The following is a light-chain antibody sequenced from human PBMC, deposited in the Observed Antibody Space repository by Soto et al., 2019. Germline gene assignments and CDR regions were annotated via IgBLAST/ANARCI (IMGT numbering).Light chain of an antibody. V-gene: IGKV3-20*01. CDR1: QSVSSSY. CDR3: QHYGSSPRT. J-gene: IGKJ1*01. Sequence: EIVLTQSPGTLSLFPGEGATLSCRASQSVSSSYLAWYQQKPGQAPRLLIYGTSTRATGIPDRFSGSGSGTDFTLTTSRLEPEDFVVYYCQHYGSSPRTFGQGTKVDIK. CDR2: GTS.